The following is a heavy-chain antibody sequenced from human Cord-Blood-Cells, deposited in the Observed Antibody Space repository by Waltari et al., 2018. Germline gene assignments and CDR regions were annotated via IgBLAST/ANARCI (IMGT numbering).Heavy chain of an antibody. CDR3: ARGLITGTDY. V-gene: IGHV4-34*01. J-gene: IGHJ4*02. D-gene: IGHD1-20*01. CDR2: INHSGST. Sequence: PPGKGLEWIGEINHSGSTNYNPSLKSRVTISVDTSKNQFSLRLGSVTAADTGVYYCARGLITGTDYWGQGTLVTVSS.